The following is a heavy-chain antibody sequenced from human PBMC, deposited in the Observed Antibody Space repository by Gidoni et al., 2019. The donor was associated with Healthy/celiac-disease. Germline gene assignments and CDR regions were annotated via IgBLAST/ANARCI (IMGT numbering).Heavy chain of an antibody. D-gene: IGHD1-7*01. CDR1: GFTFSSYA. CDR2: ISYDGSNK. CDR3: ARDGGITGTTYGWFDP. J-gene: IGHJ5*02. V-gene: IGHV3-30*04. Sequence: QVHLVESGGGVVQPGRSLRLSCAASGFTFSSYAMHWVRQAPGKGLEWVAVISYDGSNKYYADSVKGRFTISRDNSKNTLYLQMNSLRAEDTAVYYCARDGGITGTTYGWFDPWGQGTLVTVSS.